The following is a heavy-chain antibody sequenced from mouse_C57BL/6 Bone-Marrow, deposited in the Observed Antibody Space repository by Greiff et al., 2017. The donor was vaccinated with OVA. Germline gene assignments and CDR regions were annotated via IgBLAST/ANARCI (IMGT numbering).Heavy chain of an antibody. Sequence: VQRVESGAELVRPGTSVKMSCKASGYTFTNYWIGWAKQRPGHGLEWIGDIYPGGGYTNYNEKFKGKATLTADKSSSTAYMQFSSLTSEDSAIYYCARRDYDWFAYWGQGTLVTVSA. J-gene: IGHJ3*01. D-gene: IGHD2-4*01. CDR2: IYPGGGYT. V-gene: IGHV1-63*01. CDR3: ARRDYDWFAY. CDR1: GYTFTNYW.